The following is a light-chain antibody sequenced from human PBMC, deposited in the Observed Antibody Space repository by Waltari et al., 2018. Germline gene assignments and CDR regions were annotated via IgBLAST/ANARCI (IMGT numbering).Light chain of an antibody. CDR1: QSVGKY. CDR3: QKYVNLPAT. V-gene: IGKV3-20*01. CDR2: DAS. J-gene: IGKJ1*01. Sequence: LSCRASQSVGKYLAWYRQKPGQAPRLLIYDASTRATGVPDRFSGSGFGTDFSLTISRLEPEDFAVYYCQKYVNLPATFGQGTRVEIK.